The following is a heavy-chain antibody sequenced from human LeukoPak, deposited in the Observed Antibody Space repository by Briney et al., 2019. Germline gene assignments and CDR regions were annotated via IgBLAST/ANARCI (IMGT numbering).Heavy chain of an antibody. J-gene: IGHJ4*02. CDR2: IYYSGST. CDR3: ARHYGQWLVPDY. Sequence: SETLSLTCTVSGGSISSYYWSWIRQPPGKGLEWIGYIYYSGSTNYNPSPKSRVTISVDTSKNQFSLKLSSVTAADTAVYYCARHYGQWLVPDYWGQGTLVTVSS. V-gene: IGHV4-59*08. D-gene: IGHD6-19*01. CDR1: GGSISSYY.